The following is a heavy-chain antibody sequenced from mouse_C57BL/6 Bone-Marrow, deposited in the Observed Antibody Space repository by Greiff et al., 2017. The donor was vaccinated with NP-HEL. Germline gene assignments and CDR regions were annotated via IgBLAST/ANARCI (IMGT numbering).Heavy chain of an antibody. D-gene: IGHD3-3*01. Sequence: VQLVESGPELVKPGASVKISCKASGYAFSSSWMNWVKQRPGKGLEWIGRIYPGDGDTNYNGKFKGKATLTADKSSSTAYMQLSSLTSEDSAVYFCARGQREYYFDYWGQGTTLTVSS. J-gene: IGHJ2*01. CDR3: ARGQREYYFDY. CDR2: IYPGDGDT. V-gene: IGHV1-82*01. CDR1: GYAFSSSW.